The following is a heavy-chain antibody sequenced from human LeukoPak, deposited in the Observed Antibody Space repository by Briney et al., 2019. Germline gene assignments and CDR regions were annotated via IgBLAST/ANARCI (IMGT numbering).Heavy chain of an antibody. Sequence: SETLSLTCTVSGGSISSYYWGWIRQPPGKGLEWIGSIYYSGSTYYNPSLKSRVTISVDTSKNQFSLRLSSVTAADTAVYYCARDQVNDYSTGYWGQGTLVTVSS. CDR3: ARDQVNDYSTGY. J-gene: IGHJ4*02. V-gene: IGHV4-39*07. CDR2: IYYSGST. CDR1: GGSISSYY. D-gene: IGHD5/OR15-5a*01.